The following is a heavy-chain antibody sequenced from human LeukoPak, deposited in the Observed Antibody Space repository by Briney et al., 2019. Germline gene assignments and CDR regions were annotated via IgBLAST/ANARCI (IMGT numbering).Heavy chain of an antibody. CDR2: IDTTTGNP. CDR3: VRGTPTPGMDY. V-gene: IGHV7-4-1*02. Sequence: ASVRVSCKASGYPFSAHFLNWVRQAPGQGLKWMGNIDTTTGNPRYAQDFTGRFVFSSDTFVSTAYLQITSLKADDTAAYYCVRGTPTPGMDYWGQGTQVTVSS. D-gene: IGHD3-10*01. J-gene: IGHJ4*02. CDR1: GYPFSAHF.